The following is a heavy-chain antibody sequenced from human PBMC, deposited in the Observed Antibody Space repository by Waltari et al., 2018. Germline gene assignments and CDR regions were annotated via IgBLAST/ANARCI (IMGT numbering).Heavy chain of an antibody. D-gene: IGHD2-8*01. Sequence: QVQLVESGGGVVQPGRSLRLSCAGTNVTFGHFAVHWFRQAPGKGLEWAALISHDGSDKYYADSVEGRFTISRDNSKNTLYLQMNSLRADDTAVYYCAKEKSVVGLTWFDPWGQGTLVTVSS. CDR1: NVTFGHFA. V-gene: IGHV3-30*07. CDR2: ISHDGSDK. J-gene: IGHJ5*02. CDR3: AKEKSVVGLTWFDP.